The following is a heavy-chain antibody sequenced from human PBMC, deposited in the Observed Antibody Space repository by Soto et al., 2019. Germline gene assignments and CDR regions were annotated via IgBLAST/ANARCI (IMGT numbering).Heavy chain of an antibody. J-gene: IGHJ3*01. D-gene: IGHD3-22*01. CDR3: ARDYYDSSGS. V-gene: IGHV3-21*01. CDR2: ISSSSSYI. Sequence: GGSLRLSCAASGFTFSSYSMNWVRQAPGKGLEWVSSISSSSSYICYADSVKGRFTISRDNAKNSLYLQMNSLRAEDTAVYYCARDYYDSSGSWGQGTMVTVSS. CDR1: GFTFSSYS.